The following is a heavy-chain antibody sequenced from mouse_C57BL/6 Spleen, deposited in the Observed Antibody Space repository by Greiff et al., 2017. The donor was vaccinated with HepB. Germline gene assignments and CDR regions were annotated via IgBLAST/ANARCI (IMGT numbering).Heavy chain of an antibody. CDR3: ARRYYSNYYCDY. V-gene: IGHV1-26*01. CDR1: GYTFTDYY. Sequence: VQLQQSGPELVKPGASVKISCKASGYTFTDYYMNWVKQSHGKSLEWIGDINPNNGGTSYNQKFKGKATLTVDKSSSTAYMELRSLTSEDSAVYYCARRYYSNYYCDYWGQGTTLTVSS. CDR2: INPNNGGT. D-gene: IGHD2-5*01. J-gene: IGHJ2*01.